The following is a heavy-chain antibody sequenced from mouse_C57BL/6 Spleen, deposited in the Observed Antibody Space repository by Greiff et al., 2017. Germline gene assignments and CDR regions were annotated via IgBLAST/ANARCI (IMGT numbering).Heavy chain of an antibody. Sequence: EVQLQQSGPGLVKPSQSLSLTCSVTGYSITSGYYWNWIRQFPGNKLEWMGYISYDGSNNYNPSLKNRISITRDTSKNQFFLKLNSVTTEDTATYYCARADDGYPAWFAYGGQGTLVTVSA. CDR1: GYSITSGYY. CDR2: ISYDGSN. J-gene: IGHJ3*01. CDR3: ARADDGYPAWFAY. D-gene: IGHD2-3*01. V-gene: IGHV3-6*01.